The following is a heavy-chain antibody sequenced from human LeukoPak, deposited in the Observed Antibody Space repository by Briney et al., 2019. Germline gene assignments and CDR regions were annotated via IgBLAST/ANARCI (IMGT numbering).Heavy chain of an antibody. J-gene: IGHJ6*03. CDR1: GFTFSNYW. D-gene: IGHD3-10*01. CDR3: ARNYGSGSYYNVAYYYYYYMDV. CDR2: INSDGSIT. V-gene: IGHV3-74*01. Sequence: GGSLRLSCAASGFTFSNYWMHWVRQAPGKGLVWVSRINSDGSITSYADSVKGRFTISRDNAKNTLYLQMNSLRAEDTAVYYCARNYGSGSYYNVAYYYYYYMDVWGKGTTVTVSS.